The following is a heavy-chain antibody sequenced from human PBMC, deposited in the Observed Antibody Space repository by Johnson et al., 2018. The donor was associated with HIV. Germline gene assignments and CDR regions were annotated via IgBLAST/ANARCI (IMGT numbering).Heavy chain of an antibody. Sequence: VQLVESGGGLVQPGGSLRLSCVASGFTFSSYWMSWVRQVPGKAPEWVANIKRDGSEKYYVDSVKGRFTISRDNSKNTLFLQMNSLRAEDTAVYYCARSRNYACDIWGQGTMVTVSS. D-gene: IGHD1-1*01. CDR1: GFTFSSYW. CDR3: ARSRNYACDI. J-gene: IGHJ3*02. V-gene: IGHV3-7*01. CDR2: IKRDGSEK.